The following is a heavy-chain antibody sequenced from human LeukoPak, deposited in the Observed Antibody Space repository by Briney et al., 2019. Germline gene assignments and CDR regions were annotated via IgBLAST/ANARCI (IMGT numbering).Heavy chain of an antibody. V-gene: IGHV3-30*02. CDR1: GFTFTYFG. Sequence: PGGSLRLSCAASGFTFTYFGMHWVRQAPGKGLEWVAFIRYDGSNKYYADSVKGRFTISRDNSKNTLYLQMNSLRAEDTAVYYCARRAGAYSHPYDYWGQGTLVTVSS. CDR2: IRYDGSNK. J-gene: IGHJ4*02. CDR3: ARRAGAYSHPYDY. D-gene: IGHD4/OR15-4a*01.